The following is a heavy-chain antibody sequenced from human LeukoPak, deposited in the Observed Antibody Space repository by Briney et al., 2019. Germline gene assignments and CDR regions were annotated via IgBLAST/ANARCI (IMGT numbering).Heavy chain of an antibody. J-gene: IGHJ6*03. CDR2: ISGSGGST. CDR1: GFTFSRYA. V-gene: IGHV3-23*01. Sequence: GGSLRLSCAASGFTFSRYAMSWVRQAPGKGLQWVSSISGSGGSTYYADSVKGRFTISRDNSKNTLYLQMNSLRAEDTAVYYCAKGSGRETYYYYMDVRGKGTTVTVSS. CDR3: AKGSGRETYYYYMDV. D-gene: IGHD3-10*01.